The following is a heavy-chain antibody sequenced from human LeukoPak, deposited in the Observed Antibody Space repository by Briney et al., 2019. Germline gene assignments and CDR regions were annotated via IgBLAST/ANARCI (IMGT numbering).Heavy chain of an antibody. V-gene: IGHV3-23*01. D-gene: IGHD3-10*01. CDR1: GFTFSNYA. CDR3: ARDFTMVRGVLDY. Sequence: GGSLRLSCAASGFTFSNYAMSWVRQAPGKGLEWVSAVSGRDTSTYYTDSVKGRFTISRDNSKNTLYLQMNSLRAEDTAVYYCARDFTMVRGVLDYWGQGTLVTVSS. J-gene: IGHJ4*02. CDR2: VSGRDTST.